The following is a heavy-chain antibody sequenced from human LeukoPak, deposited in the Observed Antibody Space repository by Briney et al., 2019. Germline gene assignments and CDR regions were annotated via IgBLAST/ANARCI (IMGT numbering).Heavy chain of an antibody. Sequence: SETLSLTCTVSGGSISSSSYYWGWIRQPPGKGLEWIGSIYYSGSTYYNPSLKSRVTISVGTSKNQFSLKLSSVTAADTAVYYCARARIAADLFDYWGQGTLVTVSS. D-gene: IGHD6-25*01. CDR3: ARARIAADLFDY. J-gene: IGHJ4*02. CDR1: GGSISSSSYY. V-gene: IGHV4-39*01. CDR2: IYYSGST.